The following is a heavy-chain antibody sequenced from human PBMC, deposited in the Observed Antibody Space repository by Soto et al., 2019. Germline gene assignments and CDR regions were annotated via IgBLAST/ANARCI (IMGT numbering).Heavy chain of an antibody. J-gene: IGHJ5*02. CDR1: GGSISSGGYS. V-gene: IGHV4-30-2*01. Sequence: SETLSLTCAVSGGSISSGGYSWSWIRQPPGKGLEWIGYIYHSGSTYYNPSLKSRVTISVDRSKNQFSLKLSSVTAADTAVYYCARAPRVANWSDPWGQGTLVTVSS. CDR2: IYHSGST. D-gene: IGHD2-15*01. CDR3: ARAPRVANWSDP.